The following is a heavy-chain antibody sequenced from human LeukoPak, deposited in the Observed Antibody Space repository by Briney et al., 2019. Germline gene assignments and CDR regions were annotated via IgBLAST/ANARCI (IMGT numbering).Heavy chain of an antibody. CDR3: ATIVTSSNFGMDV. Sequence: SETLSLTCTVSGGSISSSSYYWGWIRQPPGKGLEWIGSIYYSGSTSYNPSLKSRVTISVDKSKNQFSLKMTSMTAADTAVYYCATIVTSSNFGMDVWDQGTTVTVSS. D-gene: IGHD1-26*01. CDR1: GGSISSSSYY. V-gene: IGHV4-39*01. J-gene: IGHJ6*02. CDR2: IYYSGST.